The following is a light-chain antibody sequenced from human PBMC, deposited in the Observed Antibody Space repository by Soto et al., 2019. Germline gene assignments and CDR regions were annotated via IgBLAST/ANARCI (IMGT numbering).Light chain of an antibody. V-gene: IGLV2-8*01. CDR3: TSFAGSNNFVI. J-gene: IGLJ2*01. Sequence: QSALTQPPSASGSPGESVTISCTGTSSDVGGHNYVSWYQQHPGKAPKLMIFEVIKRPSGVPDRFSGSKSGNTASLTVSGLQAEDEADYYCTSFAGSNNFVIFGGGTKPTVL. CDR1: SSDVGGHNY. CDR2: EVI.